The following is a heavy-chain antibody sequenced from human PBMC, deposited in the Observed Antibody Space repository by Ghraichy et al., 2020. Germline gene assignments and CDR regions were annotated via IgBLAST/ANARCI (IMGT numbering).Heavy chain of an antibody. Sequence: SETLSLTCAVYGGSFSGYYWSWIRQPPGKGLEWIGEINHSGSTNYNPSLKSRVTISVDTSKNQFSLKLSSVTAADTAVYYCARRPWVYSSRAFDYWGQGTLVTVSS. V-gene: IGHV4-34*01. J-gene: IGHJ4*02. CDR1: GGSFSGYY. CDR3: ARRPWVYSSRAFDY. CDR2: INHSGST. D-gene: IGHD6-13*01.